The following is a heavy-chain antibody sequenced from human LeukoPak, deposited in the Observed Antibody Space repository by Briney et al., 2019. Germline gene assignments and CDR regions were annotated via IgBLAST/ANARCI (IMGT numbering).Heavy chain of an antibody. V-gene: IGHV3-7*03. Sequence: GGSLRLSCAASGFTFSSYWMSWVRQAPGKGLEWVANIKQDGSEKYYVGSVKGRFTISRDNAKNSLYLQMNSLRAEDTAVYYCAKCLGSGWYASSDWGQGTLVTVSS. CDR1: GFTFSSYW. J-gene: IGHJ4*02. CDR3: AKCLGSGWYASSD. CDR2: IKQDGSEK. D-gene: IGHD6-13*01.